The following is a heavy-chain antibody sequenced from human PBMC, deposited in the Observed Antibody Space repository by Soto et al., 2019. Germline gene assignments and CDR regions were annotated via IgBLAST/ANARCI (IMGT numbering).Heavy chain of an antibody. CDR1: GYTFTSYG. CDR3: ARDHYDFWSGSFPRDYYYYYGMDV. J-gene: IGHJ6*02. CDR2: ISAYNGNT. V-gene: IGHV1-18*01. Sequence: ASVKVSCKASGYTFTSYGISWVRQAPGQGLEWMGWISAYNGNTNYAQKLQGRVTMTTDTSTSTAYMELRSLRSDDTAVYYCARDHYDFWSGSFPRDYYYYYGMDVWGQGTTVTVSS. D-gene: IGHD3-3*01.